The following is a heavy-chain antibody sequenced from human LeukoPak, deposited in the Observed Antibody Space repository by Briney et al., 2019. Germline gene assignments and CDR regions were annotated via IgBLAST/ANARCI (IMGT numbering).Heavy chain of an antibody. J-gene: IGHJ4*02. Sequence: ASVKVSCKASGGTFSSYAISWVRQAPGQGLEWMGWINAGNGNTKYSQKFQGRVTITRDTSASTAYMELSSLRSEDTAVYYCVRDNGYSSGWYGYWGQGTLVTVSS. CDR3: VRDNGYSSGWYGY. CDR2: INAGNGNT. D-gene: IGHD6-19*01. V-gene: IGHV1-3*01. CDR1: GGTFSSYA.